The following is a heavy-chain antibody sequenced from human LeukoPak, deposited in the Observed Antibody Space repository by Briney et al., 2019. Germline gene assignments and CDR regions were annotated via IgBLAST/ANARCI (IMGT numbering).Heavy chain of an antibody. CDR3: ARDGLGITGTGLDY. D-gene: IGHD1-7*01. CDR1: GGSVSSGSYD. V-gene: IGHV4-61*01. Sequence: KPSETLSLTCTVSGGSVSSGSYDWSWIRQPPGKGLEWIGCIYYIGSTNYNPSLKSRVTISVDTSKNQFSLKLSSVTAADTAVYYCARDGLGITGTGLDYWGQGGLVTVSS. J-gene: IGHJ4*02. CDR2: IYYIGST.